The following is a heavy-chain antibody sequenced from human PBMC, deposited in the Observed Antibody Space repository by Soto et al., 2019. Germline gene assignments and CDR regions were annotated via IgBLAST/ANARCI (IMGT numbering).Heavy chain of an antibody. V-gene: IGHV4-39*01. D-gene: IGHD6-19*01. J-gene: IGHJ4*02. CDR3: ARHEVHSSGFTDY. Sequence: QLQLQESGPGLVKPSETLSLTCTVSGGSISSSSYYWGWIRQPPGKGLEWIGSIYYSGSTYYNPSLKSRVTISVDTSKNQFSLKLSSVTAADTAVYYCARHEVHSSGFTDYWGLGTLVTVSS. CDR1: GGSISSSSYY. CDR2: IYYSGST.